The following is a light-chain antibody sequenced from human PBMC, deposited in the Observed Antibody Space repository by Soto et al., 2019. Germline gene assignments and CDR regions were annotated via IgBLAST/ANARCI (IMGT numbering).Light chain of an antibody. CDR3: TSYTSSSIVV. J-gene: IGLJ2*01. CDR1: SGDVGSYNY. CDR2: DVN. Sequence: QSALTQPASVSGSPGQSITISCTGTSGDVGSYNYVSWYQQHPGKAPKLMIYDVNNRPSGVSNRFSGSKSGNTASLTISGLQAEDEADYYCTSYTSSSIVVFGGGTKVTVL. V-gene: IGLV2-14*01.